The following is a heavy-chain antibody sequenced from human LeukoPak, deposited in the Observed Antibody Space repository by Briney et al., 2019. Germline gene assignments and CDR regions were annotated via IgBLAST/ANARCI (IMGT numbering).Heavy chain of an antibody. J-gene: IGHJ4*02. V-gene: IGHV3-7*01. D-gene: IGHD3-3*01. CDR1: GFTFSNYW. CDR3: ARGYYDFWSGYYLDY. Sequence: GGSLRLSCAASGFTFSNYWMSWVRQAPGKGLEWVANIKQDGSEKYYVDSVKGRFTISRDTAKNSLYLQMNSLRAEDTAVYYCARGYYDFWSGYYLDYWGQGTLVTVSS. CDR2: IKQDGSEK.